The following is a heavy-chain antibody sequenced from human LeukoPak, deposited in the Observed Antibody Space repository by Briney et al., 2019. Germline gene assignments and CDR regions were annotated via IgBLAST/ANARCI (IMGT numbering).Heavy chain of an antibody. CDR1: GFTFSSYG. J-gene: IGHJ4*02. CDR2: ISYDGSNK. D-gene: IGHD3-3*01. V-gene: IGHV3-30*18. CDR3: AKIFGVVIIHYFDY. Sequence: GGSLRLSCAASGFTFSSYGMHWVRQAPGKGLEGVAVISYDGSNKYYADSVKGRFTISRDNSKNTLYLQMNSLRAEDTAVYYCAKIFGVVIIHYFDYWGQGTLVTVSS.